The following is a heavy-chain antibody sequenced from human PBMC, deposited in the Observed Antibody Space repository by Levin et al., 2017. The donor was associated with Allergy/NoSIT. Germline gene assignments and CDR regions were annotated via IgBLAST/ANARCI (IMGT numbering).Heavy chain of an antibody. V-gene: IGHV3-74*01. CDR3: VRGRAYDYIWGSYRPGGDY. J-gene: IGHJ4*02. Sequence: GGSLRLSCAASGFTLSSYWMHWVRQAPGKGLVWVSRINSDGSSTSYADSVKGRFTISRDNAKNTLYLQMNSLRVEDTAVYYCVRGRAYDYIWGSYRPGGDYWGQGTLVTVSS. D-gene: IGHD3-16*02. CDR1: GFTLSSYW. CDR2: INSDGSST.